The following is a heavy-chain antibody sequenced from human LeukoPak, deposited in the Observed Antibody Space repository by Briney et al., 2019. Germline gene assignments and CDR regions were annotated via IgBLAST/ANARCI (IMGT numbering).Heavy chain of an antibody. D-gene: IGHD2-15*01. CDR2: IYHSGST. Sequence: ASETLSLTCGVSGYSISRGYYWGWLRKPPGKGLEGIESIYHSGSTYYNPSLKSRVTISVDTSKNQLSLKLSSVTAADTAVYYCARVAVVAATPRYFDYWGQGTLVTVSS. CDR1: GYSISRGYY. CDR3: ARVAVVAATPRYFDY. V-gene: IGHV4-38-2*01. J-gene: IGHJ4*02.